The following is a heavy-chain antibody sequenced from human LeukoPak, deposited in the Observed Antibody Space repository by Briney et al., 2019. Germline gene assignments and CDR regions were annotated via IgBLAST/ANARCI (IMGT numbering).Heavy chain of an antibody. J-gene: IGHJ4*02. D-gene: IGHD2-2*01. CDR3: ARDPLIVVVPAAYYPIFDY. Sequence: KPSETLSLTCTVSGYSISSGYYWGWIRQPPGKGLEWIGSIYHSGRTYYNPSLKSRVTISVDTSKNQFSLKLSSVTAADTAVYYCARDPLIVVVPAAYYPIFDYWGQGTLVTVSS. CDR1: GYSISSGYY. V-gene: IGHV4-38-2*02. CDR2: IYHSGRT.